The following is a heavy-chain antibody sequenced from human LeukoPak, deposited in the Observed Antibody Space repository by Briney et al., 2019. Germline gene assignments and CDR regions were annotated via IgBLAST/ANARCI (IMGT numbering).Heavy chain of an antibody. J-gene: IGHJ4*02. D-gene: IGHD3-9*01. V-gene: IGHV1-69*13. CDR2: IIPSFGTA. CDR3: AREGSVLRYFDWLSI. CDR1: GGTFSSYA. Sequence: SVKVSCKASGGTFSSYAISWVRQAPGQGLEWMGGIIPSFGTANYAQKFQGRVTITADESTNTAYMELSSMRSEDTAVYYWAREGSVLRYFDWLSIWGQGTLVTVSS.